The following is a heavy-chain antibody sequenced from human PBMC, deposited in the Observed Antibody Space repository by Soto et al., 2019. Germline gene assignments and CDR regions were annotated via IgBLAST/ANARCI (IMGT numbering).Heavy chain of an antibody. J-gene: IGHJ6*02. D-gene: IGHD3-16*01. V-gene: IGHV1-18*01. CDR1: GDSFTRYG. CDR3: AMVDVYVTPSPQDV. Sequence: GPSVKVSCKASGDSFTRYGIAWARQAPGQGLEWMGWINTYNGNTNYAQNLQGRVTLTTDTSTSTAYMELTSLRSNDTAIYYCAMVDVYVTPSPQDVWGQGTTVTVSS. CDR2: INTYNGNT.